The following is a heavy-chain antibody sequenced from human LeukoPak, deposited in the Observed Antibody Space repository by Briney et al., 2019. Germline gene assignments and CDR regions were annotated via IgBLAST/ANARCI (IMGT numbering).Heavy chain of an antibody. Sequence: SETLSLTCTVSGGSISSSSYYWGWIRQPPGKGLEWIGSIYYSGSTYYNPSLKSRVTISVDTSKNQFSLKLSSVTAADTAVYYCASTTVDTAMEAGDYWGQGTLVTVSS. D-gene: IGHD5-18*01. V-gene: IGHV4-39*07. CDR2: IYYSGST. CDR1: GGSISSSSYY. CDR3: ASTTVDTAMEAGDY. J-gene: IGHJ4*02.